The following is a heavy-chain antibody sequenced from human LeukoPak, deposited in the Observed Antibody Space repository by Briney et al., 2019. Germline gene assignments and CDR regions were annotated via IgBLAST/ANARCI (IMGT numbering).Heavy chain of an antibody. CDR1: GGTFSSYA. CDR2: IIPIFGTA. Sequence: SVKVSCKASGGTFSSYAISWVRQAPGQGREWMGGIIPIFGTANYAQKFQGRVTITADESTSTAYMELSSLRSEDTAVYYCARRRPDYGELFDYWGQGTLLTVSS. J-gene: IGHJ4*02. V-gene: IGHV1-69*13. CDR3: ARRRPDYGELFDY. D-gene: IGHD4-17*01.